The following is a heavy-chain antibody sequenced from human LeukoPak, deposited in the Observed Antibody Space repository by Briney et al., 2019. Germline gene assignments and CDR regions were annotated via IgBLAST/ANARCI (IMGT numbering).Heavy chain of an antibody. J-gene: IGHJ4*02. Sequence: SETLSLTCTVSGGSISSYYWSWIRQPPGKGLEWIGYIYYSGSTNYNPSLKSRVTISVDTSKNQFSLELSSVTAADTAVYYCARHMSSSGDHFDYWGQGTLVTVSS. CDR2: IYYSGST. CDR1: GGSISSYY. CDR3: ARHMSSSGDHFDY. D-gene: IGHD6-13*01. V-gene: IGHV4-59*08.